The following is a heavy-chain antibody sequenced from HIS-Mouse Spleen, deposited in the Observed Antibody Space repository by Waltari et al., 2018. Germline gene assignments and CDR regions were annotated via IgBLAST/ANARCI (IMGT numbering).Heavy chain of an antibody. D-gene: IGHD4-4*01. CDR3: ARGHDYSNYFDY. CDR2: MRPDRGKT. J-gene: IGHJ4*02. Sequence: QVQLVQSGAEVKKPGASVKVSCKASGYTFTSYDINWVRQATGQGLEWMGWMRPDRGKTGKAQKFQGRVTMTRKTTRSTAYMELSSLRSEETAVYYCARGHDYSNYFDYWGQGTLVTVSS. CDR1: GYTFTSYD. V-gene: IGHV1-8*01.